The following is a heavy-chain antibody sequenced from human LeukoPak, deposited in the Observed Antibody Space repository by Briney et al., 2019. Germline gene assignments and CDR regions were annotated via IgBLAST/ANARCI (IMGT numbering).Heavy chain of an antibody. Sequence: PSETLSLTCAVYGGSFSGYYWSWIRQPPGKGLEWIGEINHSGSTNYNPSLKSRVTISVDTSKNQFSLKLSSVTAADKAVYYCARRKAVAGYTFDYWGQGTLVTVSS. CDR1: GGSFSGYY. CDR3: ARRKAVAGYTFDY. J-gene: IGHJ4*02. V-gene: IGHV4-34*01. CDR2: INHSGST. D-gene: IGHD6-19*01.